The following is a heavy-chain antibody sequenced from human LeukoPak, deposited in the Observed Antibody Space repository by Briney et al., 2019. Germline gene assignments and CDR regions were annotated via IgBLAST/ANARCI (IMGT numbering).Heavy chain of an antibody. D-gene: IGHD2-15*01. CDR1: GGSISSGGYY. J-gene: IGHJ3*02. Sequence: SQTLSLTCTVSGGSISSGGYYWSWIRQHPGKGLEWIGYIYYSGSTYYNPSLKSRVTISVDTSKNQFSQKLSSVTAADTAVYYCARDSPAAAFDIWGQGTMVTVSS. V-gene: IGHV4-31*03. CDR2: IYYSGST. CDR3: ARDSPAAAFDI.